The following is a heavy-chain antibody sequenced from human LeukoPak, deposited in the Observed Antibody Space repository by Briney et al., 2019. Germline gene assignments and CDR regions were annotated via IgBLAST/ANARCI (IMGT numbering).Heavy chain of an antibody. J-gene: IGHJ4*02. CDR1: GYTFTSYY. CDR3: ARVRCSGGRCYSPSDY. Sequence: GASVKVSCKASGYTFTSYYMQWLRQAPGQGLEWMGIINPSGGSTSYVQKFQGRVTMTRDTSTSTVYMELSSLRSEDTAVYYCARVRCSGGRCYSPSDYWGQGTLVTVSS. CDR2: INPSGGST. D-gene: IGHD2-15*01. V-gene: IGHV1-46*01.